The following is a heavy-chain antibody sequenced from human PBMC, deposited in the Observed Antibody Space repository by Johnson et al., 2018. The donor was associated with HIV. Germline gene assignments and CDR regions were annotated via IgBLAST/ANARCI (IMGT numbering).Heavy chain of an antibody. Sequence: QVQLVESGGGLVQPGRSLRLSCAASGFTFSSYGMHWVRQAPGKGLEWVAVIWYDGGNKYYADSVKGRFTVSRDNSKNTLYLQMNSLRAEDTAFYYCARDKYGVPSGTFDIWGQGTMVTVSS. CDR1: GFTFSSYG. D-gene: IGHD4-17*01. CDR2: IWYDGGNK. V-gene: IGHV3-33*08. J-gene: IGHJ3*02. CDR3: ARDKYGVPSGTFDI.